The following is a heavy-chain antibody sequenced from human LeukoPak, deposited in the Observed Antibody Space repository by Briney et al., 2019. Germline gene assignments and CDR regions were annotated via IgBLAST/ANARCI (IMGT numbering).Heavy chain of an antibody. CDR1: GFTFSSYA. CDR2: ISGSGGST. CDR3: AKTLKERWLQLGYYFDY. V-gene: IGHV3-23*01. D-gene: IGHD5-24*01. J-gene: IGHJ4*02. Sequence: GGPLRLSCAASGFTFSSYAMSWVRQAPGKGLEWVSAISGSGGSTYYADSVKGRFTISRDNSKNTLYLQMNSLRAEDTAVYYCAKTLKERWLQLGYYFDYWGQGTLVTVSS.